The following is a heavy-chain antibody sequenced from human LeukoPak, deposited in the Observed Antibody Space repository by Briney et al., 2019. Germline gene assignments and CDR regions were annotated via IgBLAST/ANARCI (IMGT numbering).Heavy chain of an antibody. V-gene: IGHV1-46*01. Sequence: ASVKVSCKASGYTFTSYYMHWVRQAPGQGLEWMGTINPSGGSTSYAQKFQGRVTVTRDTSTSTVYMELSSLRSEDTAVYYCAGSSTSFDAFDIWGQGTMVTVSS. J-gene: IGHJ3*02. CDR1: GYTFTSYY. D-gene: IGHD2-2*01. CDR3: AGSSTSFDAFDI. CDR2: INPSGGST.